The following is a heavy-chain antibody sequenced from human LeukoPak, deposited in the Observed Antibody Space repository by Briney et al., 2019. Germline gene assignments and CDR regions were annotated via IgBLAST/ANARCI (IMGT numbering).Heavy chain of an antibody. J-gene: IGHJ6*03. Sequence: PSQTLSLTCTVSGGSISSGSYYWNWIRQPAGKGLEWIGRIYTSGSTNYNPSLKSRVTISVDTSKNQFSLKLSSVTAADTAVYYCARVRAARHGASYYYYYMDVWGKGTTVTVSS. D-gene: IGHD6-6*01. V-gene: IGHV4-61*02. CDR1: GGSISSGSYY. CDR2: IYTSGST. CDR3: ARVRAARHGASYYYYYMDV.